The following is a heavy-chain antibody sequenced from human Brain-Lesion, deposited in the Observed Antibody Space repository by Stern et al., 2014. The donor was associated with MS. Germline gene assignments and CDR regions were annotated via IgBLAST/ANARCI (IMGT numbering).Heavy chain of an antibody. CDR2: IFNSGST. CDR3: ARGRVVPGFQYYATDV. Sequence: VQLVESGPGLVKPSQTLSLSCTVSGGSISSGGYYWSWIRQPAGKGLEWIGRIFNSGSTSYNPSLKSWGTLSIDTSKNQVSLRLNSMTAADTAVYYCARGRVVPGFQYYATDVWGQGTTVIVSS. V-gene: IGHV4-61*02. D-gene: IGHD2-2*01. J-gene: IGHJ6*02. CDR1: GGSISSGGYY.